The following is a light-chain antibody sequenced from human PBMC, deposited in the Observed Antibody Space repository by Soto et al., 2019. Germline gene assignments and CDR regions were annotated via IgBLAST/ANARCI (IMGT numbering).Light chain of an antibody. CDR1: QSVSSD. CDR3: QQYNNWPPIT. V-gene: IGKV3-15*01. Sequence: EIVITQAPATLSVFPGERATLSCRGSQSVSSDLAWYQQKPGQAPRLLIYGASIRATGIPARFSGSGSGTEFTLTISSLQSEDFAVYYCQQYNNWPPITFGQGTRLEIK. J-gene: IGKJ5*01. CDR2: GAS.